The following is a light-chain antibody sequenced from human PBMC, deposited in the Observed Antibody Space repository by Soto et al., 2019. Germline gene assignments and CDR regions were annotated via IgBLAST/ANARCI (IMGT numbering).Light chain of an antibody. CDR1: QSVGSNY. Sequence: DIVLTQSPGTLSLSPGERASLSCRASQSVGSNYLAWYQQKPGQAPRLLIYGASSRATGIPDRFSGSGSGTDFTLTISRLEPEDFAVYYCQQYGSSPWTFGQGTKVDIK. CDR2: GAS. V-gene: IGKV3-20*01. CDR3: QQYGSSPWT. J-gene: IGKJ1*01.